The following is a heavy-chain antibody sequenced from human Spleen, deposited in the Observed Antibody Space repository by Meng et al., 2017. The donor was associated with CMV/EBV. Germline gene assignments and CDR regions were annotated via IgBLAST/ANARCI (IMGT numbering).Heavy chain of an antibody. J-gene: IGHJ2*01. V-gene: IGHV3-74*01. CDR1: GFTFSRYW. Sequence: SCAGSGFTFSRYWMHWVRQAPGKGLAWVSHIDTDGSITNYADSVKGRFTISRDNAKNTLYLQMNSLRAEDTAVYYCVRVIWGWYFDLWGRGTLVTVSS. CDR3: VRVIWGWYFDL. CDR2: IDTDGSIT. D-gene: IGHD3-16*01.